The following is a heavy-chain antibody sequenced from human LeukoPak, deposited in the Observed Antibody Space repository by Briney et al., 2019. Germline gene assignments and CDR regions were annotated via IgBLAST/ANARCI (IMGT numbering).Heavy chain of an antibody. V-gene: IGHV3-48*03. CDR2: ISSSGSTI. J-gene: IGHJ4*02. CDR3: ARAGSSYYDSSGYYPPYYFDY. Sequence: GGSLRLSCAASGFTFSSYEMNWVRQAPGKGLEWVSYISSSGSTIYYADSVKGRFTISRDNSKNTLYLQMNSLRAEDTAVYYCARAGSSYYDSSGYYPPYYFDYWGQGTLVTVSS. D-gene: IGHD3-22*01. CDR1: GFTFSSYE.